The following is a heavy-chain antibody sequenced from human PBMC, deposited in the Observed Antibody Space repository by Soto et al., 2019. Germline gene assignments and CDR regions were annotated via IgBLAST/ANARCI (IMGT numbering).Heavy chain of an antibody. CDR2: ISYDGSNK. Sequence: GGSLRLSCAASGFTFSSYAMHWVRQAPGKGLEWVAVISYDGSNKYYADSVKGRFTISRDNSKNTLYLQMNSLRAEDTAVYYCAREWAPHWVLMVLKSHYYYYGMDVWGQGTTVTVSS. J-gene: IGHJ6*02. CDR1: GFTFSSYA. CDR3: AREWAPHWVLMVLKSHYYYYGMDV. V-gene: IGHV3-30-3*01. D-gene: IGHD2-8*01.